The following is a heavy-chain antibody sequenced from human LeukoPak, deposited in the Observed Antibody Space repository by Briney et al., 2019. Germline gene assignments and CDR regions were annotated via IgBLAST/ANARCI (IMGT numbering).Heavy chain of an antibody. V-gene: IGHV3-30*02. D-gene: IGHD3-22*01. CDR3: AKDKYGYDSSGMDY. CDR1: GFTFSSYG. Sequence: GGSLRLSCAASGFTFSSYGMHWVRQAPGKGLEWVAFIRYDGSHKYYADSAKGRFTISRDNSKNTLYLQMNSLRAEDTAVYYCAKDKYGYDSSGMDYWGQGTLVTVSS. J-gene: IGHJ4*02. CDR2: IRYDGSHK.